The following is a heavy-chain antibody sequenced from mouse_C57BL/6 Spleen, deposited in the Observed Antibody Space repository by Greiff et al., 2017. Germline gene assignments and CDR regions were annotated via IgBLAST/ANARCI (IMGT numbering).Heavy chain of an antibody. V-gene: IGHV1-69*01. CDR1: GYTFTSYW. CDR3: TRGSAWFAY. Sequence: QVQLQQPGAELVMPGASVKLSCKASGYTFTSYWMHWVKQRPGQGLEWIGEIDPSDSYTNYNHKFKGKSTLTVDKSSSTVYMQLSSLTSEDSAVFYCTRGSAWFAYWGQGTLVTVSA. J-gene: IGHJ3*01. CDR2: IDPSDSYT.